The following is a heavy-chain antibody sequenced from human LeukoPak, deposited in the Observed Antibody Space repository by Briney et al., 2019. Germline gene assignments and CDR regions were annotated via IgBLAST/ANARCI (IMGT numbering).Heavy chain of an antibody. CDR1: GFTFSSYS. CDR3: ARDWIFAPYRAFDI. D-gene: IGHD3-3*01. Sequence: PGGSLRLSCAASGFTFSSYSMNWVRQAPGKGLEWVSHISSSSSTIYYADSVKGRFTISRDNAKNSLYLQMNSLRAEDTAVYYCARDWIFAPYRAFDIWGQGTMVTVSS. CDR2: ISSSSSTI. J-gene: IGHJ3*02. V-gene: IGHV3-48*01.